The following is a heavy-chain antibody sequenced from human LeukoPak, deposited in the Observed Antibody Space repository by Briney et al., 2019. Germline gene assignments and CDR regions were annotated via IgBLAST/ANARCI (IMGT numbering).Heavy chain of an antibody. CDR1: GFSFSSYS. Sequence: GGSLSLSCAASGFSFSSYSRNWVRQAPGKGLEWFSSISSSSSYIYYADSLKGRFTISRDNAKNSLYLQMNSLTAEDTAVYYCPRQPGYVYYYGMDVWGKGTTVTVP. V-gene: IGHV3-21*01. J-gene: IGHJ6*04. D-gene: IGHD5-12*01. CDR2: ISSSSSYI. CDR3: PRQPGYVYYYGMDV.